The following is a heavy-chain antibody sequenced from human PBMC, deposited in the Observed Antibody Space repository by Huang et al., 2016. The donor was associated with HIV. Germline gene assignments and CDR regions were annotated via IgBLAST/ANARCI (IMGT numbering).Heavy chain of an antibody. CDR1: GGSIRRSDYH. CDR2: SYYKGST. D-gene: IGHD3-10*01. CDR3: ARHREGPVAYYSGWGSHLNYMDV. J-gene: IGHJ6*03. V-gene: IGHV4-39*01. Sequence: QLLLQESGPGLVKPSEALALTCAVSGGSIRRSDYHWGWIRQPPGQGLEWIGSSYYKGSTHYSPSLKGRVTIAVDTAKNLFFLNLTSMTAADTAVYYCARHREGPVAYYSGWGSHLNYMDVWGRGRTVVVSS.